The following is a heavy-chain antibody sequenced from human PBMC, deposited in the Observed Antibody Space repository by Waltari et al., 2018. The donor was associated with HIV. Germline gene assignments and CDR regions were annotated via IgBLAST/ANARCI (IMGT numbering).Heavy chain of an antibody. V-gene: IGHV3-30*02. CDR2: ISFDGSNQ. Sequence: QVQLVASGGGVVQPGGSLRLSCAASEFTFITYGLPWVRQTPGTGLEWVAFISFDGSNQYHGDSVKGRFTISRDNSKNTLYLQMNSLRDEDTAVYYCAKDRNMIRGRGDAFESWGQGTMVTVSS. CDR1: EFTFITYG. J-gene: IGHJ3*02. CDR3: AKDRNMIRGRGDAFES. D-gene: IGHD3-16*01.